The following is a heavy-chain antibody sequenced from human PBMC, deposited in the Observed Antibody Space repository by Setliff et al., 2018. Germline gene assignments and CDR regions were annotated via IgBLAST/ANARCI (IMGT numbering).Heavy chain of an antibody. D-gene: IGHD4-17*01. CDR2: FIPSFGTA. CDR1: GGTFSSKA. J-gene: IGHJ5*02. V-gene: IGHV1-69*13. Sequence: EASVKVSCKASGGTFSSKAISWVRQAPGQGLEWMGGFIPSFGTANYAQKFQGRLTITADESTSTAYMELNSLRSEDTAIYYCARDSYGDKLPYNWFDPWGQGTLVTVSS. CDR3: ARDSYGDKLPYNWFDP.